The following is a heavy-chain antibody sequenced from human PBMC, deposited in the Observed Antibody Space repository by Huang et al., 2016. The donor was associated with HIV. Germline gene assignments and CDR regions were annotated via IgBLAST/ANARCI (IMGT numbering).Heavy chain of an antibody. CDR1: GFDFGTFG. D-gene: IGHD6-19*01. J-gene: IGHJ4*02. V-gene: IGHV3-30*02. CDR2: INFDGNKR. CDR3: AKGGGGYHKGPEH. Sequence: LVESGGGVVQSGGYLTLSCDASGFDFGTFGMHRVRQPPGKVLEWMNNINFDGNKRIYKKVVNDRFTVCTENSLKTTYLEMNDVSHDDTALYICAKGGGGYHKGPEHWGQRTLVIVS.